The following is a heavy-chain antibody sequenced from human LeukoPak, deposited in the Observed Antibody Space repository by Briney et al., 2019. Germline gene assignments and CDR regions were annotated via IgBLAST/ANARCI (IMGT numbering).Heavy chain of an antibody. Sequence: HTGGSLRLSCATSGFTFSSYAMSWVRQAPGKRLQSVSAISGSGGSTYYADSVKGRLTISRDNSKNTLYLQMNSLRAEDTAVYYCAKESYTGSEYSQHWGQGTLVPVSS. CDR2: ISGSGGST. CDR1: GFTFSSYA. D-gene: IGHD1-14*01. CDR3: AKESYTGSEYSQH. V-gene: IGHV3-23*01. J-gene: IGHJ1*01.